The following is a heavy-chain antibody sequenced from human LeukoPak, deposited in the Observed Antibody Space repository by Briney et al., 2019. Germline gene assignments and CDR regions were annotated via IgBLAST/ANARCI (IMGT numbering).Heavy chain of an antibody. Sequence: GESLKISCKGSGYSFTSYWIGWLRQMPRKGLEWMGIIYPSDSDIRYSPSFQGQVTISADKSISTAYLQWSSLKASDTAMYYCARPRGYSYGTYFDYWGQGTLVTVSS. V-gene: IGHV5-51*01. D-gene: IGHD5-18*01. CDR1: GYSFTSYW. CDR3: ARPRGYSYGTYFDY. CDR2: IYPSDSDI. J-gene: IGHJ4*02.